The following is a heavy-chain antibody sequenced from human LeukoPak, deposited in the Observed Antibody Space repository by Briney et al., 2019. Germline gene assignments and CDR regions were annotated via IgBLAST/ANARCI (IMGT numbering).Heavy chain of an antibody. D-gene: IGHD1-1*01. CDR3: AKDKGWDWNDLDY. J-gene: IGHJ4*02. CDR2: VRSDGSDK. Sequence: GGSLRLSCGASGFTFTYYGMHWVRQAPGKGLEWVTFVRSDGSDKYYADSVKGRFTFSRDNSKNTVYLQMNSLRAEDTAVYYCAKDKGWDWNDLDYWGQGTLVTVSS. V-gene: IGHV3-30*02. CDR1: GFTFTYYG.